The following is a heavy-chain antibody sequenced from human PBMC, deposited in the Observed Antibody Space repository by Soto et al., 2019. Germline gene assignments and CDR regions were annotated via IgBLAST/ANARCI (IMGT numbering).Heavy chain of an antibody. D-gene: IGHD2-21*01. V-gene: IGHV3-7*01. CDR3: AGDGGEKLHAPYYFYGMDV. CDR2: IKQDGSEK. CDR1: GFTFSSYW. Sequence: EVQLVESGGGLVQPGGSLRLSCAASGFTFSSYWMSWVRQAPGKGLEWVANIKQDGSEKYYVDSVKGRFIISRDNAKSSLYLQMTSLRVEDTAVYYCAGDGGEKLHAPYYFYGMDVWGQGTRVTVSS. J-gene: IGHJ6*02.